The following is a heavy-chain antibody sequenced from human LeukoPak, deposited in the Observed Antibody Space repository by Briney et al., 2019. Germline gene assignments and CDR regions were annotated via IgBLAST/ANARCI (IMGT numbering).Heavy chain of an antibody. D-gene: IGHD6-13*01. J-gene: IGHJ4*02. CDR2: IYYSGST. CDR3: ARVRSWYGPRNDY. CDR1: GGSISSYY. V-gene: IGHV4-59*01. Sequence: PSETLSLTCTVSGGSISSYYWSWIRQPPGKGLEWIGYIYYSGSTNYNPSLKSRVTISVDTSKNQFSLKLSSVTAADTAVYYCARVRSWYGPRNDYWGQGTLVTVSS.